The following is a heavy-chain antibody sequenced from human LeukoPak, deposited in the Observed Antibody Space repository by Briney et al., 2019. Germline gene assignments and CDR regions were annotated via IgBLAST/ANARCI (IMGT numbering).Heavy chain of an antibody. D-gene: IGHD3-10*01. Sequence: SETLSLTCAVYGGSFSGYYWSWIRQPPGKGLEWIGEINHSGSTDYNPSLKSRVTISVDTSKNQFSLKLRSMTAADTAAYYCARGDSGMVRGVIGYWGRGTLVTVSS. CDR1: GGSFSGYY. CDR2: INHSGST. V-gene: IGHV4-34*01. J-gene: IGHJ4*02. CDR3: ARGDSGMVRGVIGY.